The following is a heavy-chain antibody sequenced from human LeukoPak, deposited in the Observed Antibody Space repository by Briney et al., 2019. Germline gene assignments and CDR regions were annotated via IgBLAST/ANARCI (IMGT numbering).Heavy chain of an antibody. Sequence: GGSLRLSCAASGFTVSSNYMSWVRQAPGKGLEWVSVIYSGGSTYYADSVKGRFTISRDNSKNTLYLQMNSLRAEDTAVYYCARGYPQDYYGSGSLDYWGQGTLVTVSS. D-gene: IGHD3-10*01. CDR1: GFTVSSNY. J-gene: IGHJ4*02. V-gene: IGHV3-53*01. CDR2: IYSGGST. CDR3: ARGYPQDYYGSGSLDY.